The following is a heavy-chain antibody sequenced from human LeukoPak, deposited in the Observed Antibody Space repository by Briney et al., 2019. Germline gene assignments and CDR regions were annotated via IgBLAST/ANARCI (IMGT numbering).Heavy chain of an antibody. Sequence: GGSLRLSCAASGFTVSSYEMNWVRQAPGKGLEWVSYISSSGSTIYYADSVKGRFTISRDNAKNSLYLQMNSLRAEDTAVYYCARTMVRERYFDYWGQGTLVTVSS. CDR2: ISSSGSTI. V-gene: IGHV3-48*03. CDR1: GFTVSSYE. J-gene: IGHJ4*02. D-gene: IGHD3-10*01. CDR3: ARTMVRERYFDY.